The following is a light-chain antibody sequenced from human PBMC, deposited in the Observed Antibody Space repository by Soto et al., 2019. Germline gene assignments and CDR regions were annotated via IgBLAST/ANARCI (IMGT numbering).Light chain of an antibody. V-gene: IGLV2-14*03. Sequence: QSALTQPASVSGSPGQSITISCTGTRSDVGGYNYVSWYQQHPGKAPKLMIYDVSNRPSGVSNRFSGSKSGNTASLTISGLQAGDEADYYCSSYTSSSPVVFGGGTKLTVL. CDR2: DVS. J-gene: IGLJ2*01. CDR1: RSDVGGYNY. CDR3: SSYTSSSPVV.